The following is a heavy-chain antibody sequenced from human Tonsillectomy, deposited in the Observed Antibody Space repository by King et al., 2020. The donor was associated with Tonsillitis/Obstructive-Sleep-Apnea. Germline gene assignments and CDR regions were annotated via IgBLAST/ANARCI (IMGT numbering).Heavy chain of an antibody. J-gene: IGHJ6*03. V-gene: IGHV3-53*01. Sequence: EVQLVESGGGLIQPGGSLRLSCAASGFTVSCNYMSWVRQAPGKGLEWVSVIYSGGSTYYADSVKGRFTISRDNSKNTLYLQMNSLRAEDTAVYYCARDQDYGSGSYFHYYYYMDVWGKGTTVTVSS. D-gene: IGHD3-10*01. CDR2: IYSGGST. CDR1: GFTVSCNY. CDR3: ARDQDYGSGSYFHYYYYMDV.